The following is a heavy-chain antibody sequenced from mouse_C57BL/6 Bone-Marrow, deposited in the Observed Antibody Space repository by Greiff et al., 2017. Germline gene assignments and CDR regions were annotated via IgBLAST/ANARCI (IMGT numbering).Heavy chain of an antibody. CDR1: GYTFTSYW. V-gene: IGHV1-69*01. CDR3: AREDCGNFDV. Sequence: QVQLQQPGAELVMPGASVKLSCKASGYTFTSYWMHWVKQRPGQGLEWIGEIDPSDSYTNYNQKFKGKSTLTVDKSSSTAYMQLSSLTSEDSAVYYCAREDCGNFDVWGTGTTVTVAS. J-gene: IGHJ1*03. CDR2: IDPSDSYT.